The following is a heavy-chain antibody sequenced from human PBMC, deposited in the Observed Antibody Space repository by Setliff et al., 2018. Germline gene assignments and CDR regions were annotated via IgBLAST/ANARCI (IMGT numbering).Heavy chain of an antibody. D-gene: IGHD2-2*01. CDR3: TRSSSYGMRYWFDS. J-gene: IGHJ5*01. V-gene: IGHV1-2*02. Sequence: ASVKVSCKVSGSSFTGHNLHWVRQAPGQGLEWMGWINPDSGDTHSPQKFQGRVTMTRDTSMSTVYMELTRLTSDDTAVYYSTRSSSYGMRYWFDSWGQGPLVTVSS. CDR1: GSSFTGHN. CDR2: INPDSGDT.